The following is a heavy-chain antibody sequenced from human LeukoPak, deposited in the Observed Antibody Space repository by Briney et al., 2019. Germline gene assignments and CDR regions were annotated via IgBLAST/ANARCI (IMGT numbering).Heavy chain of an antibody. CDR1: GYTFTGYH. Sequence: ASVKVSCMASGYTFTGYHMHWVRQAPGQGLEWLGWINPNSGDTSYAQKFQGRVTMTRDTSISTAYMELSSLRSDDTAVYYCAKTDARSSSYYYTLDVWGQGTTVTVSS. CDR2: INPNSGDT. V-gene: IGHV1-2*02. J-gene: IGHJ6*02. CDR3: AKTDARSSSYYYTLDV.